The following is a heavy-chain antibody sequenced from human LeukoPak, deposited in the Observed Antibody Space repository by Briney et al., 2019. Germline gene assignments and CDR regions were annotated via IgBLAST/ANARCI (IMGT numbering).Heavy chain of an antibody. CDR2: INPNSGGT. Sequence: ASVKVSCKASGYTFTGYYMHWVRQAPGQGLEWMGWINPNSGGTNYAQKFQGRVTMTRDTFISTAYMELSSLRYDDTAVYYCATNILVRDIINWFDPWGQGTLVTVSS. CDR3: ATNILVRDIINWFDP. V-gene: IGHV1-2*02. D-gene: IGHD3-10*01. CDR1: GYTFTGYY. J-gene: IGHJ5*02.